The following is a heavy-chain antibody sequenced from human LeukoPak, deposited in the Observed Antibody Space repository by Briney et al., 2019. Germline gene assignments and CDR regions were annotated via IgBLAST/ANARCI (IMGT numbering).Heavy chain of an antibody. CDR1: GFTFSSYS. V-gene: IGHV3-48*01. CDR2: ISSSSSTI. Sequence: GGSLRLSCAASGFTFSSYSMNWVRQAPGKGLEWVSYISSSSSTIYYADSVKGRFTISRDNAKNSLYLQMNSLRAEDTAVYYCARARGRNTAMVMNYYYYYMDVWGKGTTVTVSS. J-gene: IGHJ6*03. D-gene: IGHD5-18*01. CDR3: ARARGRNTAMVMNYYYYYMDV.